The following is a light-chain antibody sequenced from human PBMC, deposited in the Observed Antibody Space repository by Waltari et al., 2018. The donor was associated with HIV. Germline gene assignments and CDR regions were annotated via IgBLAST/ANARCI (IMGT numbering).Light chain of an antibody. CDR3: QQSYVSPFN. CDR2: SAY. V-gene: IGKV1-39*01. CDR1: QAISTY. J-gene: IGKJ3*01. Sequence: DIQMTQSPSSLSASLGDSVVITCRASQAISTYVNWYQQKPGKAPALLVYSAYTLQPGAPSRFRGAGSGRDFSLSITGLQTEDFATYFCQQSYVSPFNFGPGT.